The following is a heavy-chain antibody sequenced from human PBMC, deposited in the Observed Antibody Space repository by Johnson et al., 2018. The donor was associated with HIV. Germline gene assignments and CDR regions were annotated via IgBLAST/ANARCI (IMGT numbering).Heavy chain of an antibody. D-gene: IGHD3-22*01. CDR2: INWNGIST. Sequence: VQLVESGGGVVRPGGSLRLSCAASGFPFDDYGMTWVRQAPGKGLEWVSGINWNGISTGYADSVKGRFTISRNNAENSLYLQMNSLRAEDTAVYYCARGARRITMIVVVNKAFDIWGQGTMVTVSS. CDR3: ARGARRITMIVVVNKAFDI. CDR1: GFPFDDYG. V-gene: IGHV3-20*04. J-gene: IGHJ3*02.